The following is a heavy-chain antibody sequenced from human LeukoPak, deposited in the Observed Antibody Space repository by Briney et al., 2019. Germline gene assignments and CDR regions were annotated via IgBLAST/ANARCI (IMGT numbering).Heavy chain of an antibody. CDR3: ARCLYNYYYMDV. J-gene: IGHJ6*03. CDR2: IYYSGST. V-gene: IGHV4-39*01. CDR1: GGSISSSSYY. D-gene: IGHD3-10*01. Sequence: SETLSLTCTVSGGSISSSSYYWGWIRQPPGKGLEWIGSIYYSGSTYYNPSLKSRVTISVDTSKNQFSLKLSSVTAADTAVYYCARCLYNYYYMDVWGKGTPVTVSS.